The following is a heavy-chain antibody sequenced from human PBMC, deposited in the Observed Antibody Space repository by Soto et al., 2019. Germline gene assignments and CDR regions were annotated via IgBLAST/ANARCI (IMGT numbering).Heavy chain of an antibody. J-gene: IGHJ6*02. Sequence: SETLSLTCAVYGGSFSGYYWSWIRQPPGKGLEWIGEINHSGSTNYNPSLKSRVTISVDTSKNQFSLKLSSVTAADTAVCYCARGNLPSLYCSSTSCYRKGRYYYYGMDVWGQGTTVTVSS. V-gene: IGHV4-34*01. CDR1: GGSFSGYY. D-gene: IGHD2-2*01. CDR2: INHSGST. CDR3: ARGNLPSLYCSSTSCYRKGRYYYYGMDV.